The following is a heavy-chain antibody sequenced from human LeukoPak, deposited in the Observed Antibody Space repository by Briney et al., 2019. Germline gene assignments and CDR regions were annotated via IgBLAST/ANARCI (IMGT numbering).Heavy chain of an antibody. CDR1: GFTFSSYW. CDR2: IKQDGSEK. CDR3: ARDIAAAGTIYYYYYDMDV. Sequence: PGGSLRLSCAASGFTFSSYWMSWVRQAPGKGLEWVANIKQDGSEKYYVDSVKGRFTISRDNAKNSLYLQMNSLRAEDTAVYYCARDIAAAGTIYYYYYDMDVWGQGTTVTVSS. D-gene: IGHD6-13*01. V-gene: IGHV3-7*01. J-gene: IGHJ6*02.